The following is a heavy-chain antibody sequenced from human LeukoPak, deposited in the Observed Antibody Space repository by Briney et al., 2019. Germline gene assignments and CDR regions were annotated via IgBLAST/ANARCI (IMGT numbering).Heavy chain of an antibody. J-gene: IGHJ4*02. D-gene: IGHD6-13*01. CDR2: ISGSGGST. CDR3: ARTQLYSSSWYGSYYFDY. Sequence: GGSLRLSCAASGFTFSSYAMSWVRQAPGKGLEWVSAISGSGGSTYYADSVKGRFTISRDNSKNTLYLQMNSLRAEDTAVYYCARTQLYSSSWYGSYYFDYWGQGTLVTVSS. V-gene: IGHV3-23*01. CDR1: GFTFSSYA.